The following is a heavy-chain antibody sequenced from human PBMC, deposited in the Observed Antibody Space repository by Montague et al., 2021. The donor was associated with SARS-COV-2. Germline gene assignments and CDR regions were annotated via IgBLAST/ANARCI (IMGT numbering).Heavy chain of an antibody. Sequence: SETLSLTCDVSGDSLTSATYYWAWIRQPPGISLVWIGNIYYSGSTMYIPSLKSRVTMSVDTSKTQFSPHLNLVTAADMAVYYCARRRTGLEPPIDPWGQGTLVIVSS. CDR1: GDSLTSATYY. CDR3: ARRRTGLEPPIDP. CDR2: IYYSGST. D-gene: IGHD1-1*01. J-gene: IGHJ5*02. V-gene: IGHV4-39*01.